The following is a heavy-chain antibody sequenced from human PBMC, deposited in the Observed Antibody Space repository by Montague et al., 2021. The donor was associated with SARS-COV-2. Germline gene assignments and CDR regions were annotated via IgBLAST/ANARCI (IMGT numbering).Heavy chain of an antibody. V-gene: IGHV2-70*11. Sequence: PALVKPTQTLTLTCTFPGFSLSTSGMCVSWIRQPPGKALEWLARIDWDDDKYYSTSLKTRLTISKDTSKNRVVLTMTNMDPVDTATYYCARRTYDILTGYDYGMDVWGQGTTVTVSS. J-gene: IGHJ6*02. CDR3: ARRTYDILTGYDYGMDV. CDR1: GFSLSTSGMC. CDR2: IDWDDDK. D-gene: IGHD3-9*01.